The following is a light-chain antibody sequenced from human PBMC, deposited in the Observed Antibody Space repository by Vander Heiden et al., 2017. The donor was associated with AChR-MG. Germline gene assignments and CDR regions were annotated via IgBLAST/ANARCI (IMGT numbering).Light chain of an antibody. Sequence: DIHMTQSPSSLSASVGDRVTTTCRASQGISNYLAWYQQKPEKVPKLLIYAASTVQSGVPARFSGSGSGTDFTLTISSLQPEDVATYYCQKYNSAPSWTFGQGTKVEIK. CDR1: QGISNY. V-gene: IGKV1-27*01. CDR3: QKYNSAPSWT. CDR2: AAS. J-gene: IGKJ1*01.